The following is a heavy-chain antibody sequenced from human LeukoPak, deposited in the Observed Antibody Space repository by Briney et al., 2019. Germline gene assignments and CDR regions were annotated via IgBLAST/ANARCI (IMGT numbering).Heavy chain of an antibody. Sequence: SETLPLTCTVSGGSISSGSYYWSWIRQPAGKGLEWIGRIYTSGSTNYNPSLKSRVTISVDTSKNQFSLKLSSVTAADTAVYYCARDLNSPSYYYYYMDVWGKGTTVTVSS. D-gene: IGHD4-11*01. CDR2: IYTSGST. CDR1: GGSISSGSYY. CDR3: ARDLNSPSYYYYYMDV. V-gene: IGHV4-61*02. J-gene: IGHJ6*03.